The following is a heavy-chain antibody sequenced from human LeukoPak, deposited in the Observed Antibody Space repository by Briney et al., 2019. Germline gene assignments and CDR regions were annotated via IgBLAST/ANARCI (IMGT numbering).Heavy chain of an antibody. V-gene: IGHV4-31*03. CDR2: IYYSGRT. J-gene: IGHJ3*02. CDR3: ARNSNKYSGGSPLGAFDI. Sequence: SQTLSLTCTVSGGSISSGGYYWSWIRQHPGKGLEWIGYIYYSGRTYYNPSLKSRVTISVDTSKQQFSLKLSSVTAAATAVYYCARNSNKYSGGSPLGAFDIWGQGTMVTVSS. CDR1: GGSISSGGYY. D-gene: IGHD2-15*01.